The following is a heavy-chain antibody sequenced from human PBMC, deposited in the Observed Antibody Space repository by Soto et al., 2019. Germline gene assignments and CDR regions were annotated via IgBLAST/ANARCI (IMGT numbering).Heavy chain of an antibody. CDR2: IYSDGSDT. V-gene: IGHV3-74*01. J-gene: IGHJ4*02. CDR3: VRGLESHWGNHPSGY. Sequence: EVQLVESGGGLVQPGGSLRLSCAATGFTFSSYWMHWHRQAPGEGLVWVSRIYSDGSDTGYADSVKGRFSNSKDNATSTLYLQLNTLGAEDTSIYYCVRGLESHWGNHPSGYWGQGTLVTVSS. CDR1: GFTFSSYW. D-gene: IGHD3-16*01.